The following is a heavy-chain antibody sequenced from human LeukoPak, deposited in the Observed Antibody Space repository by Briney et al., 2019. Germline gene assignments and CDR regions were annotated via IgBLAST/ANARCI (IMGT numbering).Heavy chain of an antibody. CDR3: ASLVGGYYPPVEAFDV. V-gene: IGHV3-74*01. Sequence: PGGSLRLSCAASGXSFRSCWMHWVRQAPGKELVWVSRINGDGSTTNYADSVRGRFTISRDNAKNTLYLQMNSLRADDSAVYFCASLVGGYYPPVEAFDVWGQGTMVTVSS. CDR2: INGDGSTT. D-gene: IGHD3-3*01. CDR1: GXSFRSCW. J-gene: IGHJ3*01.